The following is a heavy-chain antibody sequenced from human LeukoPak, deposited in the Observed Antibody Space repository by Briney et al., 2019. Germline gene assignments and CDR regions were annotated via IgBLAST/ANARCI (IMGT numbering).Heavy chain of an antibody. Sequence: ASVKVSCKASGYTFTGYYMHWVRQAPGQGLEWMAWINPNSGGTNYAQKFQGRVTMTRDTSISTAYMELSRLRSDDTAVYYCARGVREKTLWWYFDYWGQGTLVTVSS. CDR3: ARGVREKTLWWYFDY. CDR1: GYTFTGYY. J-gene: IGHJ4*02. D-gene: IGHD2-15*01. V-gene: IGHV1-2*02. CDR2: INPNSGGT.